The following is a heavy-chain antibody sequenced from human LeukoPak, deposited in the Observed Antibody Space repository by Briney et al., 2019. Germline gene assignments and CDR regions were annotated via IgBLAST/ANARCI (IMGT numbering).Heavy chain of an antibody. V-gene: IGHV3-9*01. J-gene: IGHJ4*02. CDR1: GFTFDDYA. Sequence: GGSLRLSCAASGFTFDDYAMHWVRQAPGKGLEWVSGISWNSGSIGYADSVKGRFAISRDNAKNSLYLQMNSLRAEDTALYYCAKDMGRWWSFDYWGQGTLVTVSS. D-gene: IGHD2-15*01. CDR2: ISWNSGSI. CDR3: AKDMGRWWSFDY.